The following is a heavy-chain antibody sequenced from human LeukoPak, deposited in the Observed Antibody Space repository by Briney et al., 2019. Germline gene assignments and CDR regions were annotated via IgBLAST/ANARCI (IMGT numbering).Heavy chain of an antibody. CDR2: ISGSGGST. CDR1: GFTFSSYA. J-gene: IGHJ4*02. V-gene: IGHV3-23*01. D-gene: IGHD2-2*01. CDR3: ARLPAYCSSTSCYYDY. Sequence: GGSLRLSCAASGFTFSSYAMSWVRQAPGKGLEWVSAISGSGGSTYHADSVKGRFTISRDNAKNSLFLQMNSLRAEDTAVYYCARLPAYCSSTSCYYDYWGQGTLVTVSS.